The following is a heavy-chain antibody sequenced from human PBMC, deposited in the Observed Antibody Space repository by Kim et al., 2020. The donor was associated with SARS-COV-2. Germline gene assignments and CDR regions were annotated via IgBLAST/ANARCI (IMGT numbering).Heavy chain of an antibody. J-gene: IGHJ4*02. CDR2: ISWDGGDI. V-gene: IGHV3-43*01. CDR3: AKDSSGWYD. D-gene: IGHD6-19*01. Sequence: GGSLRLSCAASGFRFHDYTMHWVRQAPGKGLEWVSLISWDGGDIFYADSVKGRFTISRDNSKNSLYLQMHSLRTEDTALYFCAKDSSGWYDWGQGTLATV. CDR1: GFRFHDYT.